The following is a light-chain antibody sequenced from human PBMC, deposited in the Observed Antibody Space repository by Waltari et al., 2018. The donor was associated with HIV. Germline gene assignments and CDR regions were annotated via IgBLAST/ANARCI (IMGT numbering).Light chain of an antibody. CDR3: QQLKTYPVT. Sequence: IQLTQSPSLLFASVGDSVRITCRATQAVGSYLAWYQKKPGKAPNLLIYAVSVLQSGVPSRFSGSGSGTEFTLTISGLQPEDLATYYCQQLKTYPVTFGGGPRWTAN. CDR2: AVS. CDR1: QAVGSY. J-gene: IGKJ4*01. V-gene: IGKV1-9*01.